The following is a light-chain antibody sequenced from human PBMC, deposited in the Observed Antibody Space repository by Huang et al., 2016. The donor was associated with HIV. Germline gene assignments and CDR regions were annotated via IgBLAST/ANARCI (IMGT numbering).Light chain of an antibody. Sequence: EIVLTHSPATLSLSPGERATLSCRPSQGFSSNLAWYQQKPGHAPRLLLYAASTRAIVVPGMFSGSGSETDVTLTISILDPEDFAVYYCQQRNTWPFTFGPGTKVDIK. CDR2: AAS. J-gene: IGKJ3*01. V-gene: IGKV3-11*01. CDR3: QQRNTWPFT. CDR1: QGFSSN.